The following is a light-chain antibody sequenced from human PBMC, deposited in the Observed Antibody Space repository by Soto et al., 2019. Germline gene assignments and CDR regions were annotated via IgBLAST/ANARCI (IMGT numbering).Light chain of an antibody. CDR2: GAS. CDR3: QQYDASPFT. CDR1: QSVSSN. J-gene: IGKJ3*01. Sequence: EIVMTQSPATLSVSPGERATLSCRASQSVSSNLAWYQQKPGQAPRPLIYGASTRATGIPARFSGSGSGTEFTLTISRLQPEDFALYFCQQYDASPFTFGPGTKVDI. V-gene: IGKV3-15*01.